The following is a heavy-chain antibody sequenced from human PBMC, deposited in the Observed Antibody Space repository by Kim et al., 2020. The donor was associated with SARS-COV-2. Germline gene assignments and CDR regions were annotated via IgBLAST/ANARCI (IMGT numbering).Heavy chain of an antibody. Sequence: GGSLRLSCAASGFTFSSYAMSWVRQAPGKGLEWVSSITDSGGSTSYAASVKGRFTISRDNSKNTLYLQINSVRAEDTALYYCAKSGQLDNWGQGTLVTVSS. D-gene: IGHD5-12*01. J-gene: IGHJ4*02. V-gene: IGHV3-23*01. CDR2: ITDSGGST. CDR3: AKSGQLDN. CDR1: GFTFSSYA.